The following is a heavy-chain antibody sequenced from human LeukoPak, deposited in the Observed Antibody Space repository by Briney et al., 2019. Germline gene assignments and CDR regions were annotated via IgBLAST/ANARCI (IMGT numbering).Heavy chain of an antibody. V-gene: IGHV3-30*18. CDR2: ISDDGTNK. Sequence: GRSLRLSCAASGFTFSNYGMHWVRQAPGKGLEWVAVISDDGTNKYYADSVKGRFTISRDNSKNTLYLQMVSLRADDTAVYYCAKARSYGDYEPLDYWGQGTLVTVSS. CDR3: AKARSYGDYEPLDY. D-gene: IGHD5-12*01. J-gene: IGHJ4*02. CDR1: GFTFSNYG.